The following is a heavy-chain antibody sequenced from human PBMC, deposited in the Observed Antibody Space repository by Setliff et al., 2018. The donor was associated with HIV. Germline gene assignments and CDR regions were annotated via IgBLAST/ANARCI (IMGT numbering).Heavy chain of an antibody. CDR2: ISPSGDRT. CDR3: ASGVLSNGWDRYYFDY. J-gene: IGHJ4*02. V-gene: IGHV1-46*01. D-gene: IGHD6-19*01. CDR1: GYAFTSQF. Sequence: ASVKVSCKASGYAFTSQFMHWVRQAPGQGLEWMGIISPSGDRTTYAQRFRGRVTMTSDTSTGTVYMELSSLRSEDTAVYYCASGVLSNGWDRYYFDYWGPGTLVTVSS.